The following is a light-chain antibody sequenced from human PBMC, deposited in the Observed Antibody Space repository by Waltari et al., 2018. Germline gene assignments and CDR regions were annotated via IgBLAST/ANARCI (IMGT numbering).Light chain of an antibody. J-gene: IGKJ3*01. CDR2: KTS. CDR1: HNINSW. V-gene: IGKV1-5*01. CDR3: QQYNSVPFT. Sequence: DIQMTQSPSSLSVSVGDKVTLTCQASHNINSWLAWIQQKPGKAPKPLIYKTSSLETGVPSRFSCSGSGTDFTLTISSLQPEDFATYYCQQYNSVPFTFGPGTKLDIK.